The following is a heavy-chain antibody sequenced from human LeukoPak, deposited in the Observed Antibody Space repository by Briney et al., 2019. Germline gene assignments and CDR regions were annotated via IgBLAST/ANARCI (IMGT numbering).Heavy chain of an antibody. Sequence: GESLKISCKGSGYSFTSYWIGWVRQMPGKGLEWMGIIYPGDSDTRHSPSFQGQVTISADKSISTAYLQWSSLKASDTAMYYCARGGTYYDILTGYYKGGGHFDYWGQGTLVTVSS. D-gene: IGHD3-9*01. CDR2: IYPGDSDT. CDR1: GYSFTSYW. V-gene: IGHV5-51*01. CDR3: ARGGTYYDILTGYYKGGGHFDY. J-gene: IGHJ4*02.